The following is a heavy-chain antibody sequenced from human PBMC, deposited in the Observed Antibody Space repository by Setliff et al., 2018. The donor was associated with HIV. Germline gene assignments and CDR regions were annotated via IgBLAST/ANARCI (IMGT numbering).Heavy chain of an antibody. CDR2: INHSGNT. D-gene: IGHD5-12*01. J-gene: IGHJ4*02. V-gene: IGHV4-34*01. CDR1: GGSLSGYH. Sequence: SETLSLTCAVFGGSLSGYHWNWIRQPPGKGLEWIGEINHSGNTYYNPSLKSRVTILVDTSKNQFSLKVTSVTAADTAVYYCAGRDGYNRYYFDFWGQGTLVTVSS. CDR3: AGRDGYNRYYFDF.